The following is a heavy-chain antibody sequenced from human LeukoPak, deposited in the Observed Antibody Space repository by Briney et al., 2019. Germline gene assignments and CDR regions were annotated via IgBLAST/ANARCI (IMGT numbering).Heavy chain of an antibody. D-gene: IGHD5-12*01. CDR1: GYTFTSYG. Sequence: GASVKVSCKASGYTFTSYGISWVRQAPGQGLEWMGWISAYNGNTNYAQKLQGRVTMTTDTSTSTAYMELRSLRSDDTAVYYCARDRSVEDIVATILAWGRNYYYYMDVWGKGTTVTVSS. CDR2: ISAYNGNT. V-gene: IGHV1-18*01. CDR3: ARDRSVEDIVATILAWGRNYYYYMDV. J-gene: IGHJ6*03.